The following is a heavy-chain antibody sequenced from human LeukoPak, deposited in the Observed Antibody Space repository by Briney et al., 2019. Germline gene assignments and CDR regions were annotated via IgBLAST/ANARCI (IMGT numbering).Heavy chain of an antibody. Sequence: ASVKVSCKASGYTFTIYYIHWVRQAPGQGLEWMGIINPSGGSTSYAQKFQGRVTMTRDTSTSTVYMELSSLRSEDTAVYYCARGSADYDILTDYYFDYWGQGTLVTVSS. V-gene: IGHV1-46*01. D-gene: IGHD3-9*01. CDR3: ARGSADYDILTDYYFDY. J-gene: IGHJ4*02. CDR2: INPSGGST. CDR1: GYTFTIYY.